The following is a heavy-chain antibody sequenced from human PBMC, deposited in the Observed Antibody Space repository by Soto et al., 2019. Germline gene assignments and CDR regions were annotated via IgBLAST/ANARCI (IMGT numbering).Heavy chain of an antibody. CDR1: GYTFTSYA. Sequence: ASVKVSCKASGYTFTSYAMHWVRQAPGQRLEWMGWISAGNGNTKYSQKFQGRVTITRDTSASTAYMELSSLRSEDTAVYYCARGLSGGSCYSSCFGYWGQGTLVTVSS. CDR2: ISAGNGNT. CDR3: ARGLSGGSCYSSCFGY. V-gene: IGHV1-3*01. D-gene: IGHD2-15*01. J-gene: IGHJ4*02.